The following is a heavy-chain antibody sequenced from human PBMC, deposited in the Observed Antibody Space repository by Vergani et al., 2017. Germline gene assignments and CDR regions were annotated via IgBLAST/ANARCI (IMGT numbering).Heavy chain of an antibody. CDR3: AKGSDILTGYPDY. CDR2: ISGSGGST. V-gene: IGHV3-23*01. CDR1: GFTFSSYA. J-gene: IGHJ4*02. D-gene: IGHD3-9*01. Sequence: EVQLLESGGGLVQPGGSLRLSCAASGFTFSSYAMSWVRQAPGKGLEWVSAISGSGGSTYYADSVKGRFTISRDNSKNTLYLQMKSLRAEDTAIYYCAKGSDILTGYPDYWGQGTLVTVSS.